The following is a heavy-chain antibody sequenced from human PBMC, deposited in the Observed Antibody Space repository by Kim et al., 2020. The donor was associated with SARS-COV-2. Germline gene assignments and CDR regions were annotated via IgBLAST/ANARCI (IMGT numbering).Heavy chain of an antibody. Sequence: GGSLRLSCAASGFTFSDYSMSWIRQAPGKGLDWISYISSSGSTIYYADSLKGRFTISRDNAKNSLYLQMNSLRAGDTAVYYCARTYFSMVGLWGQGTLVTVSS. V-gene: IGHV3-11*01. J-gene: IGHJ4*02. CDR3: ARTYFSMVGL. CDR2: ISSSGSTI. CDR1: GFTFSDYS. D-gene: IGHD3-10*01.